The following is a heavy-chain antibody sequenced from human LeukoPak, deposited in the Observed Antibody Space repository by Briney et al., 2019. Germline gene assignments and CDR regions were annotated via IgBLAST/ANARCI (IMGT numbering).Heavy chain of an antibody. J-gene: IGHJ4*02. CDR3: AREGCSSTSCLDY. V-gene: IGHV1-2*02. Sequence: GASVKVSCKASGYTFTGYYMHWVRQAPGQGLEWMGWINPNSGGTNYAQKFQGRVTMTRDTSISTAYMELSRLRSDDTAVYYCAREGCSSTSCLDYWGQGTLVTVSS. D-gene: IGHD2-2*01. CDR1: GYTFTGYY. CDR2: INPNSGGT.